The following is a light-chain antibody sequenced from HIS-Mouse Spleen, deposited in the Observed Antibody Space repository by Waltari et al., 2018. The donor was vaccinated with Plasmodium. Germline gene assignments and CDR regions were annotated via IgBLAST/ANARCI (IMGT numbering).Light chain of an antibody. CDR1: KLGDKY. CDR2: QDS. CDR3: QAWDSSTWV. Sequence: SYELTQPPSVSVSPGQTASITCSGDKLGDKYACWYQQKPGQSPVLVIYQDSKRPSGIPERVSGSKAGNTATLTISGTQAMDEADYYCQAWDSSTWVFGGGTKLTVL. V-gene: IGLV3-1*01. J-gene: IGLJ3*02.